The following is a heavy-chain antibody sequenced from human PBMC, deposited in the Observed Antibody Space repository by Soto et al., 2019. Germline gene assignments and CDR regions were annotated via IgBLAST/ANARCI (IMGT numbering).Heavy chain of an antibody. CDR3: ARDYSFAVDI. D-gene: IGHD2-21*01. Sequence: PGGSLRLSCAASGFTFTSYSMNWVRQAPGKGLEWVSYIRGTTHYADSVKGRFTISRDNARSSLYLQMNSLRADDRAVYYCARDYSFAVDIWGQGTMVTVSS. CDR2: IRGTT. J-gene: IGHJ3*02. V-gene: IGHV3-48*01. CDR1: GFTFTSYS.